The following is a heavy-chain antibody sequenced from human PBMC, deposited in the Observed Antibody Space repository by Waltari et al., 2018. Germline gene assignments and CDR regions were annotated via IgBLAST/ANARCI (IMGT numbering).Heavy chain of an antibody. CDR1: GYTLTSYG. V-gene: IGHV1-18*01. J-gene: IGHJ4*02. CDR3: ARVPHRSTGWLQAPYNFDF. CDR2: ISVFNGHT. Sequence: QVQLVQSGNEVKKPGASVKVSCKASGYTLTSYGISWVRQAPGQGLEWMGWISVFNGHTNYAQRLQGRVSMTADTSTSTSYMELRSLISDDTAVYYCARVPHRSTGWLQAPYNFDFWGQGTLVTVSS. D-gene: IGHD6-19*01.